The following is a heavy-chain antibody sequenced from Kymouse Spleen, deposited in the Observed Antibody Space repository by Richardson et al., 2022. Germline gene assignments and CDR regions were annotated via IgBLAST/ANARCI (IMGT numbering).Heavy chain of an antibody. Sequence: QVQLVESGGGVVQPGRSLRLSCAASGFTFSSYGMHWVRQAPGKGLEWVAVIWYDGSNKYYADSVKGRFTISRDNSKNTLYLQMNSLRAEDTAVYYCARRTVTTSHYYYYYGMDVWGQGTTVTVSS. CDR2: IWYDGSNK. J-gene: IGHJ6*02. D-gene: IGHD4-17*01. CDR1: GFTFSSYG. CDR3: ARRTVTTSHYYYYYGMDV. V-gene: IGHV3-33*01.